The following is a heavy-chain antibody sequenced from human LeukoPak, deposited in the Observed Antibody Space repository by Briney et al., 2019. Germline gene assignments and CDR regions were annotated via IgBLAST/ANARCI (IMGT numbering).Heavy chain of an antibody. D-gene: IGHD4/OR15-4a*01. CDR1: GGSISGYY. J-gene: IGHJ4*02. CDR3: ARDRCPDYGATSPCFDY. CDR2: IYTSGST. Sequence: PSEXLSLTCTVSGGSISGYYWSWLRQPAGNGLEWIGRIYTSGSTHYNSSLTGRVTMSVDTSKNQFSLKVRSVTAADTAVYYCARDRCPDYGATSPCFDYWGQGTLVTVSS. V-gene: IGHV4-4*07.